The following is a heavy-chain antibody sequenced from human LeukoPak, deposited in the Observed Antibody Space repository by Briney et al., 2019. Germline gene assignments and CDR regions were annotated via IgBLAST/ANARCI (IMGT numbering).Heavy chain of an antibody. J-gene: IGHJ4*02. Sequence: NPGGSLRLSCAASGITSSDNFMSWIRQAPGKGLEWISYISKSDGTTYYADTVKGRFTISRDSAKKSVYLYMNSLRDEDTAVYYCASAVAAPDQDPPFDYWGQGTLVTVSS. V-gene: IGHV3-11*01. CDR2: ISKSDGTT. D-gene: IGHD6-25*01. CDR3: ASAVAAPDQDPPFDY. CDR1: GITSSDNF.